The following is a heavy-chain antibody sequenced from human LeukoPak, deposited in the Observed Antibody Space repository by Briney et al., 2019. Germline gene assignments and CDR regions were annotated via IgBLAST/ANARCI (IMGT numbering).Heavy chain of an antibody. CDR1: GFTFSDYY. V-gene: IGHV3-11*01. Sequence: GGSLRLSCAASGFTFSDYYMSWIRRAPGKGLEWVSYISSSGSTIYYADSVKGRFTISRDNAKNSLYLQMNSLRAEDMALYYCAKGTEWELLNYFDYWGQGTLVTVSS. CDR3: AKGTEWELLNYFDY. CDR2: ISSSGSTI. D-gene: IGHD1-26*01. J-gene: IGHJ4*02.